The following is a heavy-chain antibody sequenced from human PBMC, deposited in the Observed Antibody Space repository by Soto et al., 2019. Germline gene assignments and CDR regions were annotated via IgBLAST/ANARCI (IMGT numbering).Heavy chain of an antibody. J-gene: IGHJ6*02. Sequence: SVKVSCKASGFTFTSSAVQWVRQARGQRLEWIGWIVVGSGNTNYAQKFQERVTITRDMSTSTAYMELSSLRSEDTAVYYCAADRCGGDCYSDYYYYGMDVWGQGTKVTVSS. D-gene: IGHD2-21*02. CDR2: IVVGSGNT. CDR3: AADRCGGDCYSDYYYYGMDV. CDR1: GFTFTSSA. V-gene: IGHV1-58*01.